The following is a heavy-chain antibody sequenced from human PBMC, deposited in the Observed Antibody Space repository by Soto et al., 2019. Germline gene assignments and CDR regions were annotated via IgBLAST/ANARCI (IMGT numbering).Heavy chain of an antibody. J-gene: IGHJ4*02. Sequence: GGSLRLSFAASGFTFSSYTMNWVRQAPGKGLEWVSSITGRSDYIYYADSVKGRFTISRDNAKNSLYLQMHSLRAEDTAVYYCARDVTATGANWGQGTLVTVSS. D-gene: IGHD6-13*01. V-gene: IGHV3-21*01. CDR1: GFTFSSYT. CDR3: ARDVTATGAN. CDR2: ITGRSDYI.